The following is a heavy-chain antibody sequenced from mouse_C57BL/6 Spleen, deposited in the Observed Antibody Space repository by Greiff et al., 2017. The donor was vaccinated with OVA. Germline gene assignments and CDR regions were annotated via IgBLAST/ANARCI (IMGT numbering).Heavy chain of an antibody. D-gene: IGHD1-1*01. CDR2: IYPGSGST. J-gene: IGHJ2*01. CDR1: GYTFTSYW. Sequence: VKLQQPGAELVKPGASVKMSCKASGYTFTSYWITWVKQRPGQGLEWIGDIYPGSGSTNYNEKFKSKATLTVDTSSSTAYMQLSSLTSEDSAVYYCAREGIYYYGSSYFDYWGQGTTLTVSS. CDR3: AREGIYYYGSSYFDY. V-gene: IGHV1-55*01.